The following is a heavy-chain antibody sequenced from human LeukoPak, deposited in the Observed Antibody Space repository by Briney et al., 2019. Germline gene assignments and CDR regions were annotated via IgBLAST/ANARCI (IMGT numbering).Heavy chain of an antibody. Sequence: GESLKISWKASGYSFTSYWIGWVRHMPGKGLEWIGIIYPVNSDTRYNPSFQGEVTISADTSISTAYLQWSSLKASDTATYYCARHRNDVGTWFDPWGQGTLVTVSS. V-gene: IGHV5-51*01. CDR1: GYSFTSYW. J-gene: IGHJ5*02. CDR2: IYPVNSDT. D-gene: IGHD1-1*01. CDR3: ARHRNDVGTWFDP.